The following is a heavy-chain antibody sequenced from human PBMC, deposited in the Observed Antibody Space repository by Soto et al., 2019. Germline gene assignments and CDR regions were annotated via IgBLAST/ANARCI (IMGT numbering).Heavy chain of an antibody. D-gene: IGHD1-26*01. CDR2: ISGSGGST. Sequence: GGSLRLSCAASGFTFSSYAMSWVRQAPGKGLEWVSAISGSGGSTYYADSVKGRFTISRDNSKNTLYLQMNSLRAEDTAVYYCAKGSWDVGSSPGGYYYYMDVWGKGTTVTVSS. V-gene: IGHV3-23*01. CDR3: AKGSWDVGSSPGGYYYYMDV. J-gene: IGHJ6*03. CDR1: GFTFSSYA.